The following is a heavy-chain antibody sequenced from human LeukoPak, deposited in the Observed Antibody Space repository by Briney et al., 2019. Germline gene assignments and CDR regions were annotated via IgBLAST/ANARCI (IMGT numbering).Heavy chain of an antibody. CDR3: AKVRTFGGVIVHDGFDI. D-gene: IGHD3-16*02. J-gene: IGHJ3*02. CDR1: GFIFRIYA. Sequence: GGSLRLSCAASGFIFRIYAMSWVRQAPGKGLEWVSAISGSGGSTYYADSVKGRFTISRDNSKNTLYLQMNSLRAEDTAVYYCAKVRTFGGVIVHDGFDIWGQGTMVTVSP. CDR2: ISGSGGST. V-gene: IGHV3-23*01.